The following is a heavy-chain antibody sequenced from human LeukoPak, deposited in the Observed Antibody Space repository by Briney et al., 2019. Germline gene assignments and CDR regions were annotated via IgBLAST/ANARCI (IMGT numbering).Heavy chain of an antibody. J-gene: IGHJ4*02. CDR3: AKYAAGDKEEFDY. Sequence: GGSLRLSCAASGFTFSNAWINWVRQAPGKGLEWVSAISGSGGSTYYADSVKGRFTISRDNSKNTLYLQMNSLRAEDTAVYYCAKYAAGDKEEFDYWGQGTLVTVSS. CDR1: GFTFSNAW. V-gene: IGHV3-23*01. CDR2: ISGSGGST. D-gene: IGHD4-17*01.